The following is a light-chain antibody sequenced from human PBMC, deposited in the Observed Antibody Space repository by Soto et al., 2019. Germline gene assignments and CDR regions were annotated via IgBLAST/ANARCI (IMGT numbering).Light chain of an antibody. CDR2: DNN. J-gene: IGLJ3*02. Sequence: QSVLTQPPSASGTPGQRVTISCSGSNSNIGSNYVHWYQHLPGTAPKLLIYDNNKRPSGIPDRFSGSKSGTSATLGITGLQTGDEAVYYCGSWDTSLSARVFGGGTKLTVL. CDR3: GSWDTSLSARV. V-gene: IGLV1-51*01. CDR1: NSNIGSNY.